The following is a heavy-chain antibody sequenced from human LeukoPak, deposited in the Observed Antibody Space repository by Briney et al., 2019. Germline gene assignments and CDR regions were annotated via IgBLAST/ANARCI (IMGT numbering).Heavy chain of an antibody. J-gene: IGHJ3*02. D-gene: IGHD6-19*01. Sequence: SETLSLTCTVSGGSISSYYWSWIRQPAGKGLEWIGRIYTSGSTNYNPSLKSRVTMSVDTSKNQFSLKLSSVTAADTAVYYCARISGWLQNYALDIWGQGTMVTVSS. CDR1: GGSISSYY. CDR3: ARISGWLQNYALDI. V-gene: IGHV4-4*07. CDR2: IYTSGST.